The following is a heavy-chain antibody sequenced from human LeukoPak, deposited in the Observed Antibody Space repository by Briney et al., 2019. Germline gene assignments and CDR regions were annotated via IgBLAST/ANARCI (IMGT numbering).Heavy chain of an antibody. V-gene: IGHV1-8*01. CDR2: MNPNSGNT. D-gene: IGHD5-24*01. J-gene: IGHJ4*02. CDR1: GYTFTSYE. Sequence: ASVKVSCKASGYTFTSYEINWVRQATGQGLEWMGWMNPNSGNTGYAQKFQGRVTMTRNTSISTAYMELSSLRSEDTVVYYCARGKRSRDGYNLVYWGQGTLVTVSS. CDR3: ARGKRSRDGYNLVY.